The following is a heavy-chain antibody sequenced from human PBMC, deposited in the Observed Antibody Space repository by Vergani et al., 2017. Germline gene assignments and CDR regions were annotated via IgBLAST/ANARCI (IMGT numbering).Heavy chain of an antibody. D-gene: IGHD3-3*01. V-gene: IGHV4-59*01. CDR3: ARGRYYDFWSGYYIYYYYMDV. J-gene: IGHJ6*03. CDR2: IYYSGST. Sequence: QVQLQESGPGLVKPSETLSLTCTVSGSSISSYYWSWIRQPPGKGLEWIGYIYYSGSTNYNPSLKSRVTISVDTSKNQFSLKLSSVTAADTAVYYCARGRYYDFWSGYYIYYYYMDVWGKGTTVTVSS. CDR1: GSSISSYY.